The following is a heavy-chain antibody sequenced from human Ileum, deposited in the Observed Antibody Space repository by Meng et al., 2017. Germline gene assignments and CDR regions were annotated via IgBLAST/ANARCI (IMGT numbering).Heavy chain of an antibody. Sequence: ARRQGTRQGLVRPSKTFSFIFTVSGVSVSSAGYPWGWIRQPPGKGLEWIGYASTNYNPSLKRRVTISLDTSRNQFSLSLSSVTAADTAVYYCARDHMGSLDYWGQGILVTVSS. CDR2: AST. CDR1: GVSVSSAGYP. D-gene: IGHD1-26*01. V-gene: IGHV4-61*08. J-gene: IGHJ4*02. CDR3: ARDHMGSLDY.